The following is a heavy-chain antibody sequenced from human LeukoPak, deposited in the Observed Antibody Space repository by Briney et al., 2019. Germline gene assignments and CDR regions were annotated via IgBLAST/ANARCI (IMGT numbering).Heavy chain of an antibody. CDR3: ARTTVSFTLFDY. Sequence: LRLSCAASGFTFSSYAMSWVRQPPGRGLEWIGYIYYSGSTYYNPSLKSRVTISVDTSKNQFSLKLSSVTAADTAVYYCARTTVSFTLFDYWGQGTLVTVSS. J-gene: IGHJ4*02. D-gene: IGHD4-17*01. CDR2: IYYSGST. V-gene: IGHV4-30-4*08. CDR1: GFTFSSYA.